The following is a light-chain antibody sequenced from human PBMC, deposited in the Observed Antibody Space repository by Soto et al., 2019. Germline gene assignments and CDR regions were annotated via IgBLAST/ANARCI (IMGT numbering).Light chain of an antibody. CDR1: QSISSW. CDR3: QQYNSPPRT. V-gene: IGKV1-5*01. Sequence: DIQMTQSPSTLSASVGDRVTITCRASQSISSWLAWYQQKPGKAPKLLIYDASSLESGVPSRFSGSGSGTEFTLTISSLQPDDFATYYCQQYNSPPRTFGQGTKVEIK. J-gene: IGKJ1*01. CDR2: DAS.